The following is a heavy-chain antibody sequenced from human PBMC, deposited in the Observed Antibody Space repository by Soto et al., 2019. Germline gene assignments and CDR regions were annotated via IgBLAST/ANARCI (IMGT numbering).Heavy chain of an antibody. D-gene: IGHD4-17*01. CDR3: ASNSRGDYGGNAPFDI. Sequence: QVQLQESGPGLVKPSETLSLTCTVSGGSISSYYWSWIRQPPGKGLEWIGYIYYSGSTNYNPALMSRVTISVDTSKNQFALKLSSVTAADPAVYYCASNSRGDYGGNAPFDIWGQGTMVTVSS. J-gene: IGHJ3*02. V-gene: IGHV4-59*01. CDR1: GGSISSYY. CDR2: IYYSGST.